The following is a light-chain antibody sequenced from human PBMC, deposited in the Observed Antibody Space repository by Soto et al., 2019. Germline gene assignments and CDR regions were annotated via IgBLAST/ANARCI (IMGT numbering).Light chain of an antibody. CDR3: QQYGASPFT. Sequence: VVLTQSPATLSLSPGDRATLSCRASRHVYINALGWYQQKPGRTPTLLFYGASTRATDIPDRFSATGSGTDFSLTISGVEPEDSAVYYCQQYGASPFTFGPGTRLEI. V-gene: IGKV3-20*01. J-gene: IGKJ3*01. CDR1: RHVYINA. CDR2: GAS.